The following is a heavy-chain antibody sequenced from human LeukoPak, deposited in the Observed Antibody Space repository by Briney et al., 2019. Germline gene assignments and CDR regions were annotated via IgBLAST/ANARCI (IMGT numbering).Heavy chain of an antibody. D-gene: IGHD6-13*01. J-gene: IGHJ2*01. CDR2: INPNSGGT. CDR1: GYTFTGYY. CDR3: ARDPRIAAAGRPYWYFDL. Sequence: GASVKVSCKASGYTFTGYYMHWVRQAPGQGLEWVGWINPNSGGTNYAQKFQGRVTMTRDTSISTAYMELSRLRSDDTAVYYCARDPRIAAAGRPYWYFDLWGRGTLVTVSS. V-gene: IGHV1-2*02.